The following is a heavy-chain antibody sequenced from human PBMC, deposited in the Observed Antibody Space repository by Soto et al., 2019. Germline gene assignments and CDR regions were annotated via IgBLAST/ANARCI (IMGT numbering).Heavy chain of an antibody. J-gene: IGHJ4*02. D-gene: IGHD6-19*01. Sequence: GGSLRLSCVASGFTFSNYYMIWIRQAPGKGLEWVSYISSTGRTIYYADSVKGRFTVSRDNAQNSLSLKLNSLRVEDTAVYYCARSYSSGWEFDYWGQGTQVTVSS. CDR1: GFTFSNYY. V-gene: IGHV3-11*01. CDR2: ISSTGRTI. CDR3: ARSYSSGWEFDY.